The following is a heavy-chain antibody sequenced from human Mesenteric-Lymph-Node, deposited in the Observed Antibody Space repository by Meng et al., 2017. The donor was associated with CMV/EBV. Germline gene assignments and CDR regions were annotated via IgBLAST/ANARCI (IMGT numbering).Heavy chain of an antibody. V-gene: IGHV3-7*03. CDR1: GFSFSNYW. Sequence: GGSLRLSCAASGFSFSNYWMSWVRQAPGEGLEWVANIKEDGSDKYYVDSVKGRFTISRDNSKNTLYLQMNSLRTEDTAVYYCAKDGGLGMAWFDPWGQGTLVTVSS. CDR2: IKEDGSDK. D-gene: IGHD4-23*01. J-gene: IGHJ5*02. CDR3: AKDGGLGMAWFDP.